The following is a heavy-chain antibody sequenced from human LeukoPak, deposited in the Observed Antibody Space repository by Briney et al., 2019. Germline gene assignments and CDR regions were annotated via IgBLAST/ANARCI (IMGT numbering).Heavy chain of an antibody. D-gene: IGHD6-19*01. CDR3: ARRYSSGWYVVDY. J-gene: IGHJ4*02. CDR2: IDHSGST. Sequence: RSETLSLTCAVYGGSFSGYYWSWIRQPPGKGLEWIGEIDHSGSTNYNPSLKSRVAISVDTSKNQFSLKLSSVTAADTAVYYCARRYSSGWYVVDYWGQGTLVTVSS. V-gene: IGHV4-34*01. CDR1: GGSFSGYY.